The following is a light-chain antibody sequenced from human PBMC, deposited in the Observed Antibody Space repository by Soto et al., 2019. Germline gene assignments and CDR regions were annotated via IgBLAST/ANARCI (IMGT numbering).Light chain of an antibody. CDR2: DAS. J-gene: IGKJ1*01. Sequence: EIVLTQSPATLSLSPGERATLSCGASQSVSSSYLAWYQQKPGLAPSLLIYDASSRATGIQDRFSGSGYGTDFSLTISRLESAEVEVYYCEQNGSAKRTFGQGTKV. V-gene: IGKV3D-20*01. CDR3: EQNGSAKRT. CDR1: QSVSSSY.